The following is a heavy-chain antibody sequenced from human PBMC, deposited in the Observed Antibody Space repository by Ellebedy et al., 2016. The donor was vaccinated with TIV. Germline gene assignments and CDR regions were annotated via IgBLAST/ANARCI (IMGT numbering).Heavy chain of an antibody. CDR3: VRGYSSGSYFA. CDR1: GFTFSSFW. D-gene: IGHD3-10*01. Sequence: GESLKISCAASGFTFSSFWISWVRQAPGKGLEWVATIKEDGSDKYYLDSVKGRFTISRDNTKNSLYLQMNSLRVEDTAVYSCVRGYSSGSYFAWGQGTLVTVSS. J-gene: IGHJ4*02. CDR2: IKEDGSDK. V-gene: IGHV3-7*01.